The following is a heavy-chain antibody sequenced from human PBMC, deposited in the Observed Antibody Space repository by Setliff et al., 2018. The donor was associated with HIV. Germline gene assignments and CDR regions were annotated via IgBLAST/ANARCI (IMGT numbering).Heavy chain of an antibody. CDR1: GFTFSDYW. J-gene: IGHJ3*02. D-gene: IGHD2-15*01. CDR2: IKQDGTDK. CDR3: AREMGSTHQAFDI. V-gene: IGHV3-7*01. Sequence: LRLSCAASGFTFSDYWMSWVRQAPGKGLEWVANIKQDGTDKYYADSVKGRFTISRDNAKNSLYLQMSSLRAEDTAVYYCAREMGSTHQAFDIWGQGTMVTVSS.